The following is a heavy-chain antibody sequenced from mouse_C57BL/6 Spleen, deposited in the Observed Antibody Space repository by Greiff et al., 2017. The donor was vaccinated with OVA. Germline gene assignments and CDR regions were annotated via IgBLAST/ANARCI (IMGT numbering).Heavy chain of an antibody. V-gene: IGHV5-17*01. CDR3: ARPRDGYWYFDV. CDR1: GFTFSDYG. Sequence: EVQGVESGGGLVKPGGSLKLSCAASGFTFSDYGMHWVRQAPEKGLEWVAYISSGSSTIYYADTVKGRFTITRDNAKNTLFLQMTSLRSEDTAMYYCARPRDGYWYFDVWGTGTTVTVSS. D-gene: IGHD2-3*01. CDR2: ISSGSSTI. J-gene: IGHJ1*03.